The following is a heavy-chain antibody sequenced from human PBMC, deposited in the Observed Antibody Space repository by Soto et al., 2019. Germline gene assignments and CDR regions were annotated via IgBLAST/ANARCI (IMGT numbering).Heavy chain of an antibody. CDR3: AHYDDIAAAGTSGYYYYYMDV. J-gene: IGHJ6*03. D-gene: IGHD6-13*01. Sequence: GLDLEWLALIYWDDDKRYSPSLKSRLTITKDTSKNQVVLTMTNMDPVDTATYYCAHYDDIAAAGTSGYYYYYMDVWGKGTTVTVSS. V-gene: IGHV2-5*02. CDR2: IYWDDDK.